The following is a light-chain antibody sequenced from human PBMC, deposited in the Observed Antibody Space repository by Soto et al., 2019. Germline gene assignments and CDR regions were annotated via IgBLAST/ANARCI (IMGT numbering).Light chain of an antibody. Sequence: EIVMTQSTATLSVSPGARATLPCRASQSVRSNLAWYQQKPGQAPRLLIYGASTRATGIPARFSGSGSGTEFTLTISSLEPEDSAVYYCQQRNVWPPVTFGQGTRLEIK. CDR3: QQRNVWPPVT. CDR2: GAS. J-gene: IGKJ5*01. V-gene: IGKV3-15*01. CDR1: QSVRSN.